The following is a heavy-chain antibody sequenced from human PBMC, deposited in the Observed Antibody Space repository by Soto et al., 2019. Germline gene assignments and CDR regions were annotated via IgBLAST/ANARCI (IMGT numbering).Heavy chain of an antibody. CDR2: IYSGGST. CDR1: GFTVSSNY. Sequence: EVQLVESGGGLIQPGGSLRLSCAASGFTVSSNYMSWVRQAPGKGLEWVSVIYSGGSTYYADSVKGRFTISRDNSKSTLYLQMNSLRAEDTAVYYCARDHHCSSTSCYSALDYGMDVWGQGTTVTVSS. CDR3: ARDHHCSSTSCYSALDYGMDV. V-gene: IGHV3-53*01. J-gene: IGHJ6*02. D-gene: IGHD2-2*01.